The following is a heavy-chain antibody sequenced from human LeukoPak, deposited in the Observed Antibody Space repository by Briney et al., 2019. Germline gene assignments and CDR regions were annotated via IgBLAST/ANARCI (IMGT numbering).Heavy chain of an antibody. V-gene: IGHV1-18*01. J-gene: IGHJ4*02. D-gene: IGHD6-19*01. CDR3: ARCETGYSSGWFDY. CDR1: GYTFTSYG. CDR2: ISAYNGNT. Sequence: ASVKVSCKASGYTFTSYGISWLRQAPGQGLEWMGWISAYNGNTNYAQKLQGRVTMATDTSTSTAYMELRSLRSDDTAVYYCARCETGYSSGWFDYWGQGTLVTVSS.